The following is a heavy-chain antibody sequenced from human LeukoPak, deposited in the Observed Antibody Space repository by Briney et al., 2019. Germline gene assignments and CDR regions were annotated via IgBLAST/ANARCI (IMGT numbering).Heavy chain of an antibody. V-gene: IGHV4-59*01. D-gene: IGHD3-3*01. CDR3: ARRGDFWSGSHLYYGMDV. J-gene: IGHJ6*02. CDR2: IYYSGGT. Sequence: SETLSLTCTVSGGSISSYHWSWIRQPPGKGLEGIVYIYYSGGTNYNPSLKSRVTISVDTSKNQFSLKLSSVTAVDTAVYYCARRGDFWSGSHLYYGMDVWGQGTTVTVSS. CDR1: GGSISSYH.